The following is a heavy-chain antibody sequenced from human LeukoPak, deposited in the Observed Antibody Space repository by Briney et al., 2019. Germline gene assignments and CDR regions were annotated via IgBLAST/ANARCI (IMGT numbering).Heavy chain of an antibody. V-gene: IGHV3-13*04. CDR1: GFTFSSYD. Sequence: PGGSLRLACAVSGFTFSSYDMHWVRQATGKGLEWVSAIGTAGDTYYPGSVKGRFTISRENAKNSLYLQMNSLRAGDTAVYYCARGRGYAFDIWGQGTMVTVSS. CDR3: ARGRGYAFDI. J-gene: IGHJ3*02. CDR2: IGTAGDT.